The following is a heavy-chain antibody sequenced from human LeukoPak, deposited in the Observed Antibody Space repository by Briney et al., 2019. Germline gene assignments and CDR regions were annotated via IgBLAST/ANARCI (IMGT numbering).Heavy chain of an antibody. Sequence: MPSETLSLTCAVYGGSFSGYYWSWIRQPPGKGLEWIGEINHSGSTNYNPSLKSRVTISVDTSKNQFSLKLSSVTAADTAVYYCARGLGDYGLGRRRDGYNFRYFDYWGQGTLVTVSS. D-gene: IGHD5-24*01. V-gene: IGHV4-34*01. J-gene: IGHJ4*02. CDR2: INHSGST. CDR3: ARGLGDYGLGRRRDGYNFRYFDY. CDR1: GGSFSGYY.